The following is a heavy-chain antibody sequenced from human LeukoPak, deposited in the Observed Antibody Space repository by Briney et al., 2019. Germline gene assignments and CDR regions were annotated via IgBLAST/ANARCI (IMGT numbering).Heavy chain of an antibody. V-gene: IGHV1-46*01. D-gene: IGHD3-3*01. J-gene: IGHJ4*02. CDR1: GYTFSYYY. Sequence: ASVKVSCKASGYTFSYYYLHWLRQAPGQGLEWMGIINPSGGSTSYAQSFQGRVTMTRDTSTSTVYMELSSLRSEDTAVYYCASGTIFGVVMDLDYWGQGTLVTVSS. CDR3: ASGTIFGVVMDLDY. CDR2: INPSGGST.